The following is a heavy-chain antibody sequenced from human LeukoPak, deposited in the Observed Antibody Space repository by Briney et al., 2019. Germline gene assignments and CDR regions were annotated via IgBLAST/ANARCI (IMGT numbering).Heavy chain of an antibody. CDR2: ISSRATAI. V-gene: IGHV3-48*03. Sequence: GGSLRLSCAASGFTFSSYEMNWVRQAPGKGLEWVSYISSRATAIYYADSVKGRFTISRDNAKNSLYLQMNSLRAEDTAVYYCAREGPDYGDWGWFDPWGQGTLVTVSS. J-gene: IGHJ5*02. CDR1: GFTFSSYE. CDR3: AREGPDYGDWGWFDP. D-gene: IGHD4-17*01.